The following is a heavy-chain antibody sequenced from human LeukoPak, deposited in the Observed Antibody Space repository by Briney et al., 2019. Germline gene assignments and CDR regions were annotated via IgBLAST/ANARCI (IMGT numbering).Heavy chain of an antibody. Sequence: ASVKVSCKASGYTFTGYYMHWVRQAPGQGLEWMGWINPNSGGTNYAQKFQGRVTVTRDTSISTAYMELSRLRSDDTAVYYCARVSSFFEVNFDYWGQGTLVTVSS. CDR3: ARVSSFFEVNFDY. CDR2: INPNSGGT. CDR1: GYTFTGYY. V-gene: IGHV1-2*02. J-gene: IGHJ4*02. D-gene: IGHD2/OR15-2a*01.